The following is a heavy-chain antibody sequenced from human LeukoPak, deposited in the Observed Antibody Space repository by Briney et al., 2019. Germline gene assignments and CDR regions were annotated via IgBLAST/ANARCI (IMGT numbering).Heavy chain of an antibody. V-gene: IGHV4-59*01. Sequence: PSETLSLTCTVSGGSISSYYRSWIRQPPGKGLEWIGYIYYSGSTNYNPSLKSRVTISVDTSKNQFSLKLSSVTAADTAVYYCATSYSSSSQIYYWGRGTLVTVSS. J-gene: IGHJ4*02. CDR1: GGSISSYY. CDR3: ATSYSSSSQIYY. D-gene: IGHD6-6*01. CDR2: IYYSGST.